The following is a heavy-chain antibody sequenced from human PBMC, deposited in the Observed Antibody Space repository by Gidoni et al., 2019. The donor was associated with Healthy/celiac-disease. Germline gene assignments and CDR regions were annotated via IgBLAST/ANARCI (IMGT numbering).Heavy chain of an antibody. CDR1: GGSISSGGYY. J-gene: IGHJ6*02. Sequence: QVQLQESGPGLVKPSQTLSLTCTVSGGSISSGGYYWSWIRQHPGKGLEWIGYIYYSGSTYYNPSLKSRVTISVDTSKNQFSLKLSSVTAADTAVYYCARAPSGGYDSLFKSDGMDVWGQGTTVTVSS. CDR2: IYYSGST. D-gene: IGHD5-12*01. V-gene: IGHV4-31*03. CDR3: ARAPSGGYDSLFKSDGMDV.